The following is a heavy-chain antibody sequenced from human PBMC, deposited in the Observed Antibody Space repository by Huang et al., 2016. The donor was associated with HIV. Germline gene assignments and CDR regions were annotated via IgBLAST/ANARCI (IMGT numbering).Heavy chain of an antibody. CDR3: ARERMMSWLDDHDAFDI. CDR2: INPSGSN. Sequence: QVQLQQWGAGLLKPSAPLSLTCAVYGGSFSGYYWMWIRQSPGEGLEWIGEINPSGSNNYNPSLTSRLTKSVDTSKNQFSLKLSSVTAADTAVYYCARERMMSWLDDHDAFDIWGQGTMVTVSS. CDR1: GGSFSGYY. V-gene: IGHV4-34*01. J-gene: IGHJ3*02. D-gene: IGHD1-1*01.